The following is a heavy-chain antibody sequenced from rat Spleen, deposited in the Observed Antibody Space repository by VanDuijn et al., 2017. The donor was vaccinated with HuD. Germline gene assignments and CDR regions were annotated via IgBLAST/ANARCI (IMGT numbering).Heavy chain of an antibody. CDR2: ISTRGGST. D-gene: IGHD1-4*01. Sequence: EVQLVESDGGLVQPGRSLKLSCAASGFTFSDYGMAWVRQAPTKGLEWVASISTRGGSTYNRDSVKGRFTVSRDNAKSTLYLQMDSLRSEDTATYYCARYGTRVGVMDAWGQGASVTVSS. CDR1: GFTFSDYG. V-gene: IGHV5-29*01. CDR3: ARYGTRVGVMDA. J-gene: IGHJ4*01.